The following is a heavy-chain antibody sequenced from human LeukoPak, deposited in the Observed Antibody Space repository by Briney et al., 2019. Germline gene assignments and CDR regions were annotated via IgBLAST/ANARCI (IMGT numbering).Heavy chain of an antibody. CDR2: IKPDESEK. CDR3: ARVRSGSYGGSYFDY. V-gene: IGHV3-7*01. CDR1: GFTFSSYW. D-gene: IGHD3-10*01. Sequence: GGSLRLSCAASGFTFSSYWMSWVRQAPGKGLEWVANIKPDESEKYYLDSVRGRFTISRDNAKNSLYLQMDSLRAEDTAVYYCARVRSGSYGGSYFDYWGQGTLVTVSS. J-gene: IGHJ4*02.